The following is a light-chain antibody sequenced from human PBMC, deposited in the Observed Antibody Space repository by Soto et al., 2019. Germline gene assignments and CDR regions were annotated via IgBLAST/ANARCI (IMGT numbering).Light chain of an antibody. CDR3: QQYGSSSIT. V-gene: IGKV3-20*01. J-gene: IGKJ5*01. Sequence: EIGLTQPPGPLSLSPRERATLSCRASQSVSNNYLAWYQQKPGQAPRLLIYGASNRATGIPDRFSGSGSGTDFTLTISRLEPEDFAVYYCQQYGSSSITFGQGTRLEIK. CDR2: GAS. CDR1: QSVSNNY.